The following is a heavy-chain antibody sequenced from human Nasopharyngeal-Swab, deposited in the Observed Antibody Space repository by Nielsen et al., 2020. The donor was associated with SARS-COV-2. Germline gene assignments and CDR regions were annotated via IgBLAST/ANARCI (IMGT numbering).Heavy chain of an antibody. CDR1: GGSISSGSYY. CDR2: IYTSGST. CDR3: ARGLDCSGGSCSPRGMDV. J-gene: IGHJ6*02. D-gene: IGHD2-15*01. V-gene: IGHV4-61*02. Sequence: SETLSLTCTVSGGSISSGSYYWSWIRQPAGKGLEWIGRIYTSGSTNYNPSLKSRVTISVDTSKNQFSLKLSSVTAADTAVYYCARGLDCSGGSCSPRGMDVWGQGTTVTVSS.